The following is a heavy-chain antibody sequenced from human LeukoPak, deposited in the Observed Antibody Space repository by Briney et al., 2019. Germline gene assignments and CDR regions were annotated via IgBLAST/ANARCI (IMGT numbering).Heavy chain of an antibody. CDR2: INSDGSST. CDR1: GFTFSSYW. J-gene: IGHJ3*02. D-gene: IGHD4-11*01. V-gene: IGHV3-74*01. Sequence: GGSLRLSCAASGFTFSSYWMHWVRQAPGKGLVWVSRINSDGSSTSYADSVKGRFTISRDNAKNTLYMQMNSLRAEDTAVYYCARMTTVTTGDAFDIWGQGTMVTVSS. CDR3: ARMTTVTTGDAFDI.